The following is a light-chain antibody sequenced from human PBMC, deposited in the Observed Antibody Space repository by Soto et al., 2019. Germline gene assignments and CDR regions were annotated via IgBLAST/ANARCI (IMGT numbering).Light chain of an antibody. CDR2: GAS. CDR1: QSVSSN. Sequence: EIVMTQSPATLSVSPGERATLSCRASQSVSSNLAWYQQKPGQAPRLLIYGASTRATGISDRISGSGSGTEFTLTISSLQSEDFAVYYCQQYNNWPPITFGQGTRLEIK. V-gene: IGKV3-15*01. CDR3: QQYNNWPPIT. J-gene: IGKJ5*01.